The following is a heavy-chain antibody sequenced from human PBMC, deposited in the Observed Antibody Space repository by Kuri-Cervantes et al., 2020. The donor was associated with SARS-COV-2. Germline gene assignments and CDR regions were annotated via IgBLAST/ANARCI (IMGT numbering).Heavy chain of an antibody. CDR1: GGTFSSYA. Sequence: SVKVSCKASGGTFSSYAISWVRQAPGQGLEWMGGIIPIFGTANYAQKFQGRVTITADESTSTAYMELSSLRSEDTAVYYCARDRGPRGYYYDSSGYSQNAFDIWGQGTMVTVSS. CDR3: ARDRGPRGYYYDSSGYSQNAFDI. CDR2: IIPIFGTA. J-gene: IGHJ3*02. V-gene: IGHV1-69*13. D-gene: IGHD3-22*01.